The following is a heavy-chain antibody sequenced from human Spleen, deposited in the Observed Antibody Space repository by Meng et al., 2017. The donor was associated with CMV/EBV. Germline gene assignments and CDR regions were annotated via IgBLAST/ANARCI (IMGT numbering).Heavy chain of an antibody. CDR1: GGSVSSSSYY. V-gene: IGHV4-61*01. CDR2: INCSGST. D-gene: IGHD4-11*01. J-gene: IGHJ4*02. CDR3: ARTEMTTVTTSIDY. Sequence: SGGSVSSSSYYWSWIRQPPGKGLEWIGYINCSGSTNYNPSLKSRVTISVDTSKNQFSLRLSSVTAADTAVYYCARTEMTTVTTSIDYWGQGTLVTVSS.